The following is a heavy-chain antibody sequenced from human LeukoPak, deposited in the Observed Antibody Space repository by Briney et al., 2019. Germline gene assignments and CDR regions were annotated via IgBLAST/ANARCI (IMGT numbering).Heavy chain of an antibody. Sequence: SETLSLTCTVSGGSISSYYWSWIRQPPGKGLEWIGYIYYSGSTNYNPSLKSRVTISVDTSKNQFSLKLSSVTAADPAVYYCARYYYGSGGFDYWGQGTLVTVSS. D-gene: IGHD3-10*01. CDR2: IYYSGST. CDR1: GGSISSYY. CDR3: ARYYYGSGGFDY. J-gene: IGHJ4*02. V-gene: IGHV4-59*01.